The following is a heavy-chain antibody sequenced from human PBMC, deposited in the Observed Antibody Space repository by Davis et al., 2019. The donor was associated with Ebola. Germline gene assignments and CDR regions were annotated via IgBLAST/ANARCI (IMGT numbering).Heavy chain of an antibody. Sequence: GGSLRLSCVASGFTFSSYAMNWVRQAPGKGLEWVSTISASGYSTYYADSVKGRFAISRDNSKNTLFLQINSLRDEDTAVYYCAQGLIGYCDGTSCPHWYFALWGRGSQVTVSS. CDR3: AQGLIGYCDGTSCPHWYFAL. D-gene: IGHD2-2*01. CDR2: ISASGYST. V-gene: IGHV3-23*01. CDR1: GFTFSSYA. J-gene: IGHJ2*01.